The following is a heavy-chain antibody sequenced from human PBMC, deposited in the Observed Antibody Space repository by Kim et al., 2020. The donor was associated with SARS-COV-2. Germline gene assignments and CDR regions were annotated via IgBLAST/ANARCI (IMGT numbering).Heavy chain of an antibody. J-gene: IGHJ4*02. CDR3: ASTRNYDSSGPYFDY. CDR1: GGTFSSYA. Sequence: SVKVSCKASGGTFSSYAISWVRQAPGQGLEWMGRIIPILGIANYAQKFQGRVTITADKSTSTAYMELSSLRSEDTAVYYCASTRNYDSSGPYFDYWGQRTLVTVSS. V-gene: IGHV1-69*04. CDR2: IIPILGIA. D-gene: IGHD3-22*01.